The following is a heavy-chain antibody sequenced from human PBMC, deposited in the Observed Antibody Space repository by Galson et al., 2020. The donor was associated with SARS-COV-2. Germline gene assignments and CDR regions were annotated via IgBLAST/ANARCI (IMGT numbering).Heavy chain of an antibody. Sequence: GESLKISCAASGFTISSDGMHWLRQAPGKGLEWVAFIRYDGSNKYYADSAKGRFTISRDNSKNTLYLQMNGLKPEDTAVYYCVRGTSPSLGYWDQGTLVTVSS. D-gene: IGHD2-2*01. CDR3: VRGTSPSLGY. CDR1: GFTISSDG. CDR2: IRYDGSNK. J-gene: IGHJ4*02. V-gene: IGHV3-30*02.